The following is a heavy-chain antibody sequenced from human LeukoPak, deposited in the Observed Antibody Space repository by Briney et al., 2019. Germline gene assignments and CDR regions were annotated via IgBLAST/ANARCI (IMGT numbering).Heavy chain of an antibody. V-gene: IGHV4-34*01. CDR3: ARGRGT. Sequence: SETLSLTCAVSGESLSDYYWNWFRQPPGKGREWIAEINPSGNTRYNPSLKSRVTISVDTSKNHFSLRLTSVTAADTAVYYCARGRGTWGQGTLVTVSS. D-gene: IGHD3-10*01. CDR2: INPSGNT. J-gene: IGHJ5*02. CDR1: GESLSDYY.